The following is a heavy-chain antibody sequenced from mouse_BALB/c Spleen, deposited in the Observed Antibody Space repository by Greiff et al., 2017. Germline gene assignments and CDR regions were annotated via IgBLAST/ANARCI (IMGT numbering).Heavy chain of an antibody. V-gene: IGHV1-12*01. CDR2: IYPGNGDT. D-gene: IGHD2-1*01. Sequence: QVQLQQPGAELVKPGASVKMSCKASGYTFTSYNMHWVKQTPGQGLEWIGAIYPGNGDTSYNQKFKGKATLTADKSSSTAYMQLSSLTSEDSAVYYCAREGGNYVGDAMDHWGQGTSVTVSS. CDR3: AREGGNYVGDAMDH. J-gene: IGHJ4*01. CDR1: GYTFTSYN.